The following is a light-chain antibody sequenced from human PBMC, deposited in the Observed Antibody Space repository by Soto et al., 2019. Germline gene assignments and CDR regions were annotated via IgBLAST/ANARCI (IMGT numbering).Light chain of an antibody. J-gene: IGLJ1*01. CDR2: DVN. CDR1: SSDIGAYNY. CDR3: TSYSASSTLV. V-gene: IGLV2-8*01. Sequence: QSALTQPPSASGSPGQSVTISCTGTSSDIGAYNYVSWYQQHPGKAPKLIIYDVNKWPSGVPDRFSGSKTGTTVYLTVSGLQAEDEAEYYCTSYSASSTLVFGTGTKVTVL.